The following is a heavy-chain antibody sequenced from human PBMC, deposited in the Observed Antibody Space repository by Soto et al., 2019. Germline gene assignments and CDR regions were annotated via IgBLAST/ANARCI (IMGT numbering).Heavy chain of an antibody. V-gene: IGHV4-59*01. D-gene: IGHD6-19*01. CDR1: GGSISSYY. CDR2: IYYSGST. CDR3: ARSRRSSGWNFDY. Sequence: PSETLSLTCTVSGGSISSYYWSWIRQPPGKGLEWILYIYYSGSTNYNPSLKSRVTISVDTSKNQFSLKLSSVTAADTAVYYCARSRRSSGWNFDYWGQGTLVTVSS. J-gene: IGHJ4*02.